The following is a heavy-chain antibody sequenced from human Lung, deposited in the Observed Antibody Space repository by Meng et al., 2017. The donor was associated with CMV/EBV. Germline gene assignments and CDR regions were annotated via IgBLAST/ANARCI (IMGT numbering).Heavy chain of an antibody. CDR1: EFTFSAYA. V-gene: IGHV3-21*06. J-gene: IGHJ6*02. Sequence: GGSLRLSCAASEFTFSAYAMNWVRQAPGKGLEWVSSISTTSSYIYYADSVKGRLTISRDNAKNSLYLQMNSLRAEDTAVYYCARSWDGMDVWGQGTTVTVSS. CDR3: ARSWDGMDV. CDR2: ISTTSSYI.